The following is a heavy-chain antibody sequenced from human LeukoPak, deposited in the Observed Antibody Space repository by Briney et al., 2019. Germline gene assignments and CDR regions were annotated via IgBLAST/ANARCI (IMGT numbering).Heavy chain of an antibody. V-gene: IGHV3-7*01. CDR2: IKQDGSEK. CDR3: ARVFRGPGYYYYYMDV. Sequence: PGGSLRLSCAASGFTFSSYWMSWVRQAPGKGLEWVANIKQDGSEKYYVDSVKGRFTISRDNAKNSLYLQMNSLRAEDTAVYYCARVFRGPGYYYYYMDVWGKGTTVTVSS. CDR1: GFTFSSYW. J-gene: IGHJ6*03. D-gene: IGHD3-10*01.